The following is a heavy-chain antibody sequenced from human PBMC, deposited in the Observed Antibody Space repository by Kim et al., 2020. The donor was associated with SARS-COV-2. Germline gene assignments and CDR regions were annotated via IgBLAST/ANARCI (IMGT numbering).Heavy chain of an antibody. CDR2: INSTGSII. Sequence: GGSLRLSCAASGFTFSDYYVNWIRQAPGKGLEWIAYINSTGSIIYHADSVRGRFTISRNNAKNSVFLQMNSLRAEDTAVYYCVRGAAHHYRLFDYWGQGTLVTVSS. CDR3: VRGAAHHYRLFDY. V-gene: IGHV3-11*01. D-gene: IGHD4-4*01. J-gene: IGHJ4*02. CDR1: GFTFSDYY.